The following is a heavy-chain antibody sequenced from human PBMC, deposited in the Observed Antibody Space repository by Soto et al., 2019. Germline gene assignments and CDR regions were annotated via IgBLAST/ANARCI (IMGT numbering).Heavy chain of an antibody. CDR2: IYYSGST. CDR1: GGSISSYY. Sequence: ASETLSLTCTVPGGSISSYYWSWIRQPPGKGLEWIGYIYYSGSTNYNPSLKSRVNKSVDTSKNQFSLKLSSVTAADTAVYYCARGLPEMAQRRYFDYWGQGTLVTVSS. J-gene: IGHJ4*02. V-gene: IGHV4-59*01. CDR3: ARGLPEMAQRRYFDY.